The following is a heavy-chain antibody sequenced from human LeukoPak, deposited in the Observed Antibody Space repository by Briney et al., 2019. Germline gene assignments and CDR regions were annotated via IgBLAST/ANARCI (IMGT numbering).Heavy chain of an antibody. D-gene: IGHD3-10*01. Sequence: ASVKVSCKASGYTFTSYYMHWVRQAPGQGLEWMGIIHPSGGSTSYAQRFQGRVTMTRDMSTSTVYMELSSLRSEDTAVYYCARVYGSGSTYYYYYMDVWGKGTTVTVSS. J-gene: IGHJ6*03. CDR2: IHPSGGST. V-gene: IGHV1-46*01. CDR3: ARVYGSGSTYYYYYMDV. CDR1: GYTFTSYY.